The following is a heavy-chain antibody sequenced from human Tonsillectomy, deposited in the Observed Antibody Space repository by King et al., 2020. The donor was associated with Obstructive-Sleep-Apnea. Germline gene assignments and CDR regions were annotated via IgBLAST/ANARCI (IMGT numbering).Heavy chain of an antibody. J-gene: IGHJ4*02. Sequence: QLQESGPGLVKPSQTLSLTCTVSVGSISSGGYYWSWIGQHPGKGLEWIGYIYYSGSTYYNPSLKSRVTISVDTSKNQFSLKLSSVTAADTAVYYCARVGFGESYFDYWGQGTLVTVSS. V-gene: IGHV4-31*03. CDR3: ARVGFGESYFDY. CDR2: IYYSGST. CDR1: VGSISSGGYY. D-gene: IGHD3-10*01.